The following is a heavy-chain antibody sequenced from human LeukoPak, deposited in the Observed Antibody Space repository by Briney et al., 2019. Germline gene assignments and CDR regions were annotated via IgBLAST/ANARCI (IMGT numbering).Heavy chain of an antibody. J-gene: IGHJ3*02. V-gene: IGHV3-21*01. CDR1: GFTFSSYS. D-gene: IGHD6-6*01. CDR2: ISSSSTYI. Sequence: GGSLRLSCAASGFTFSSYSMNWVRQAPGKGLEWVSSISSSSTYIYYADSVKGRFTISRDNAKNSLYLQMNSLRAEDTAVFYCARAPYSSTWDPLAFDIWGQGTMVTVSS. CDR3: ARAPYSSTWDPLAFDI.